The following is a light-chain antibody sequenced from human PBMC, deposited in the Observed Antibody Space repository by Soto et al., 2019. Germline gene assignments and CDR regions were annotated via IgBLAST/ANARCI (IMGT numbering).Light chain of an antibody. CDR1: SSDVGGYNY. V-gene: IGLV2-14*01. Sequence: QSALTQPASVSGSPGQSITISCTGTSSDVGGYNYVSWYQQHPGKAPKLMIYEVSNRPSGVSNRFSGSKSGNTASLTISALQAEDEADYYCSSYTSSFSYVFGTGTKGTVL. J-gene: IGLJ1*01. CDR2: EVS. CDR3: SSYTSSFSYV.